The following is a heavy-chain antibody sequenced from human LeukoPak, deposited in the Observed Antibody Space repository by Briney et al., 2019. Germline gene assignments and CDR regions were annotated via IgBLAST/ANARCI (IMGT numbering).Heavy chain of an antibody. J-gene: IGHJ4*02. CDR2: INPSGGST. D-gene: IGHD4-17*01. CDR1: GYTFTSYY. V-gene: IGHV1-46*01. Sequence: ASVKVSCKASGYTFTSYYIHWVRQAPGQGLEWMGIINPSGGSTTYAQKFQGRVTMTRDMSTSTVYMELSSLRSEDTAVYYCARNHPNSATAFDYWGQGTLVTVSS. CDR3: ARNHPNSATAFDY.